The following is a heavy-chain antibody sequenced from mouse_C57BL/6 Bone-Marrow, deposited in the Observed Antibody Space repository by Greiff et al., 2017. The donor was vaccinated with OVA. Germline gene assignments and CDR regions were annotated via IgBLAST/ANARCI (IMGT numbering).Heavy chain of an antibody. D-gene: IGHD1-1*01. CDR3: TVEEAWFAY. Sequence: QVQLKESGAELVRPGASVTLSCKASGYTFTDYEMHWVKQTPVHGLEWIGAIDPETGGTAYNQKFKGKAILTADKSSSTAYMELRSLTSEDSAVYYCTVEEAWFAYWGQGTLVTVSA. CDR2: IDPETGGT. V-gene: IGHV1-15*01. CDR1: GYTFTDYE. J-gene: IGHJ3*01.